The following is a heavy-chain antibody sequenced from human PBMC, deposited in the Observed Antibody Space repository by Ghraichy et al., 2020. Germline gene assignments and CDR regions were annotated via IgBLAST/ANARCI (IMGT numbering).Heavy chain of an antibody. J-gene: IGHJ4*02. CDR2: IWYDGSNK. CDR3: ARSGRVVTLFYFDY. Sequence: GGSLRLSCAASGFNFSHSGMHWVRQAPGKGLEWVAAIWYDGSNKYYGESVKGRFTISRDTSKNTLYLQMNSLRAEDTAVYYCARSGRVVTLFYFDYWGQGTLATVSS. D-gene: IGHD4-23*01. V-gene: IGHV3-33*01. CDR1: GFNFSHSG.